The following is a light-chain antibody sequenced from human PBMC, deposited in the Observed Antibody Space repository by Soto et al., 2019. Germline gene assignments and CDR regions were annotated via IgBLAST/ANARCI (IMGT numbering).Light chain of an antibody. V-gene: IGLV1-44*01. J-gene: IGLJ3*02. Sequence: QSVLTQAPSASGTPGQRVTISCSGSSSNIGSNTVTWYQQVPGTAPKLLIYSNDQRPSGVPDRFSGSKSGTSASLAIAGLQSEDEADYYCAAWDDSLNGWVFGGGTKVTAL. CDR3: AAWDDSLNGWV. CDR2: SND. CDR1: SSNIGSNT.